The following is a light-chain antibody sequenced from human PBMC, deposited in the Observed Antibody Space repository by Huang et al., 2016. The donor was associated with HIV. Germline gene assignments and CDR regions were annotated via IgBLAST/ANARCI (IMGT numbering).Light chain of an antibody. CDR3: QQSYDART. Sequence: DIQMTQSPSSLSASIGYRVTITCRASQSISSHLNWYQQKPGKAPKLLIYGASKLQTGVPSRFSGSGSGTDFTLAISSLQPEDFATYYCQQSYDARTFGQGTKVEI. V-gene: IGKV1-39*01. CDR1: QSISSH. CDR2: GAS. J-gene: IGKJ1*01.